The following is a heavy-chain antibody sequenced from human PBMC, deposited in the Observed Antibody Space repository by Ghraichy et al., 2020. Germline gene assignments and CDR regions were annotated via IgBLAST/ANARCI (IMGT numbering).Heavy chain of an antibody. Sequence: GGSLRLSCSASGFTFSSYAMHWVRQAPGKGLEYVSAISSNGGSTYYADSVKGRFTISRDNSKNTLYLQMSSLRAEDTAVYYCVKEEYYYDSSGYDVQYYYYYYLDVWGKGTTVTVSS. D-gene: IGHD3-22*01. CDR2: ISSNGGST. J-gene: IGHJ6*03. V-gene: IGHV3-64D*06. CDR1: GFTFSSYA. CDR3: VKEEYYYDSSGYDVQYYYYYYLDV.